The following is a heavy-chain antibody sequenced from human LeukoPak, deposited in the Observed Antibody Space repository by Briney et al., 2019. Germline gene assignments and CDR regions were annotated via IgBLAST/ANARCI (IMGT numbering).Heavy chain of an antibody. J-gene: IGHJ4*02. V-gene: IGHV3-23*01. Sequence: GGSLRLPCAASGFTLSTYSMYWVRQPPGRGLEWVSGIRGSGGITYYADSVKGPFTISGDNSENTLYLQMNSLRVDDTAVYYCAKGRVVESILDYWGQGVLVTVSS. CDR1: GFTLSTYS. D-gene: IGHD3-3*01. CDR3: AKGRVVESILDY. CDR2: IRGSGGIT.